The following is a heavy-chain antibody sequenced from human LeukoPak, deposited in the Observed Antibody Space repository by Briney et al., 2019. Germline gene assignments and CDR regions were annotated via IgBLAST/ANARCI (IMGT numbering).Heavy chain of an antibody. V-gene: IGHV1-2*02. CDR3: ARAPPYCTNGVCYIY. J-gene: IGHJ4*02. CDR1: GYTFTRYY. D-gene: IGHD2-8*01. Sequence: ASVKVSCKASGYTFTRYYMHWVRQAPGQGLEWMGWINPNSGGTNYAQKFQGRVTMTRDTSISTAYMELSRLRSDDTAVYYCARAPPYCTNGVCYIYWGQGTLVTVSS. CDR2: INPNSGGT.